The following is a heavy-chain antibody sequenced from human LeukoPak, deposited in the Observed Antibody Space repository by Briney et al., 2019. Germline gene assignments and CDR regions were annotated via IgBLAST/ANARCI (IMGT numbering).Heavy chain of an antibody. J-gene: IGHJ4*02. Sequence: GGSLRLSCAASGFTFSSYAMHWVRQAPGKGLEWVAVISYDGSNKYYADSVKGRFTISRDNSKNTLYLQMNSLRAEDTAVYYCASAIQGNWGQGTLVTVSS. V-gene: IGHV3-30*04. CDR3: ASAIQGN. CDR2: ISYDGSNK. CDR1: GFTFSSYA.